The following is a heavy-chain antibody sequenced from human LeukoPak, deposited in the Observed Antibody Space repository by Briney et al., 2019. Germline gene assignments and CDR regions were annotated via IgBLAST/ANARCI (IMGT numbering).Heavy chain of an antibody. CDR1: GGSFSGYY. J-gene: IGHJ3*02. D-gene: IGHD5-18*01. CDR2: INHSGST. Sequence: SETLSLTCAVYGGSFSGYYWSWIRQPPGKGLEWIGEINHSGSTNYNPSLKSRVTISVDTSKNQFSLKLSSVTAADTAVYYCAREPWIQLWFDAFDIWGQGTMVTVSS. CDR3: AREPWIQLWFDAFDI. V-gene: IGHV4-34*01.